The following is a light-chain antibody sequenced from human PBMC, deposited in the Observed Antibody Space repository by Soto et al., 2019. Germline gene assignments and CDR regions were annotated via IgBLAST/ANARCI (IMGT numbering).Light chain of an antibody. CDR1: QRVSSSY. CDR3: QQYDSSPRT. Sequence: EIVLTQSPGTLSLSPWERATLSCRASQRVSSSYLAWYQQKPGQAPRLLISGASSRAADIPDRFSGSGSGTDFTLTINRLEPEDFAVYYCQQYDSSPRTFGQGTKVDIK. CDR2: GAS. V-gene: IGKV3-20*01. J-gene: IGKJ1*01.